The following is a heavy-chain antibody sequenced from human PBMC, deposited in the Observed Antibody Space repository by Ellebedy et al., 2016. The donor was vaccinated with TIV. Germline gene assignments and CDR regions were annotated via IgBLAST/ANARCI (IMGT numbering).Heavy chain of an antibody. V-gene: IGHV2-70*04. Sequence: SGPTLVKPTETLTLTCTLSGLSVNSDGMRLVWIRQPPGKALEWLARLDWDDDTFYTTTLRTRLTISKDTSKNQVILTMTVMEPVDIATYYCARISRDAFDVWGQGAVVTVSS. CDR3: ARISRDAFDV. CDR1: GLSVNSDGMR. J-gene: IGHJ3*01. CDR2: LDWDDDT.